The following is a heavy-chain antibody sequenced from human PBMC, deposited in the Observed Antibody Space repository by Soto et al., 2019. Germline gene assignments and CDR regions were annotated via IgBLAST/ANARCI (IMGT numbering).Heavy chain of an antibody. J-gene: IGHJ6*02. CDR2: INPNSGGT. CDR3: ARDRGFLEWLTYYYYYGMDV. D-gene: IGHD3-3*01. CDR1: GYTFTGYY. Sequence: ASVKVSCKASGYTFTGYYMHWVRQAPGQGLEWMGWINPNSGGTNYAQKFQGRVTMTRDTSISTAYMELSRLRSDDTAVYYCARDRGFLEWLTYYYYYGMDVWGQGTTVTVS. V-gene: IGHV1-2*02.